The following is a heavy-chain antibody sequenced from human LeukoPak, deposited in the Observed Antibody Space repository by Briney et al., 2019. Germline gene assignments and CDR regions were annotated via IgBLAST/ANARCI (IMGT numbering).Heavy chain of an antibody. CDR2: ISYDGSNK. Sequence: GGSLRLSCAASGFTFSSYAMHWVRQAPGKGLEWVAVISYDGSNKYYADSVKGRFTISRDNSKNTLYLQMNSLRAEDTAVYYCAKASLRFLEWSPLYYFDYWGQGTLVTVSS. V-gene: IGHV3-30-3*01. CDR3: AKASLRFLEWSPLYYFDY. D-gene: IGHD3-3*01. CDR1: GFTFSSYA. J-gene: IGHJ4*02.